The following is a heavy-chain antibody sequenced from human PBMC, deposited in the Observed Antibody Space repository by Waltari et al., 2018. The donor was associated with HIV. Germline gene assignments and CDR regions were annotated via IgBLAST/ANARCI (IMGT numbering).Heavy chain of an antibody. CDR3: AREIVVVPTTHGMDV. J-gene: IGHJ6*02. Sequence: QVQLQESGPGLVKPSGTLSLTCAVSGGSISSSNWWSWVRQPPGKGLEWIGEIYHSGSTNYNPSLKSRVTISVDKSKNQFSLKLSSVTAADSAVYYCAREIVVVPTTHGMDVWGQGTTVTVSS. CDR2: IYHSGST. CDR1: GGSISSSNW. D-gene: IGHD3-22*01. V-gene: IGHV4-4*02.